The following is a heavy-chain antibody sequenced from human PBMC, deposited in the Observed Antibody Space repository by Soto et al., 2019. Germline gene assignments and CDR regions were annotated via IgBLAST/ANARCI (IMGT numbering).Heavy chain of an antibody. Sequence: SSETLSLTCTVSGGSINRDYWGWIRQPPGKGLEWIGYVSSGGSTNYSPSLKSRLTISLDTSKNQFSLKLSSVTAADTAVYYCVRDRGHYTHDSWGQGTLVTVSS. CDR3: VRDRGHYTHDS. CDR2: VSSGGST. CDR1: GGSINRDY. V-gene: IGHV4-59*01. J-gene: IGHJ4*02. D-gene: IGHD3-10*01.